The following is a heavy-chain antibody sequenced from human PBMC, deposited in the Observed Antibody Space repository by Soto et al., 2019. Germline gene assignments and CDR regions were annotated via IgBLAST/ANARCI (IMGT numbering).Heavy chain of an antibody. CDR3: GRADTAMVEGVSRFDY. CDR2: ISAYNGNT. CDR1: GYTFTSYG. V-gene: IGHV1-18*01. J-gene: IGHJ4*02. Sequence: QVQLVQSGAEVKKPGASVKVSCKASGYTFTSYGISWVRQAPGQGLEWMGWISAYNGNTNYAQKLQGRVTMTTDTSTSTAYMELRSLRSDDTAVYYCGRADTAMVEGVSRFDYWCQGTLVTVSS. D-gene: IGHD5-18*01.